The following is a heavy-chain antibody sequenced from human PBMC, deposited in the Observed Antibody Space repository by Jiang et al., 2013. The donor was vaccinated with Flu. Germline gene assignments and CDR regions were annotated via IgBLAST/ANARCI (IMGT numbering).Heavy chain of an antibody. CDR2: TYYRSKWYN. CDR3: ARDEGTTGALGLDY. Sequence: QTPSLTCAISGDSVSSNSAAWNWIRQSPSRGLEWLGRTYYRSKWYNDYAVSVKSRITINPDTSKNQFSLQLNSVTPEDTAVYYCARDEGTTGALGLDYWGQGTLVTVSS. V-gene: IGHV6-1*01. J-gene: IGHJ4*02. D-gene: IGHD4-17*01. CDR1: GDSVSSNSAA.